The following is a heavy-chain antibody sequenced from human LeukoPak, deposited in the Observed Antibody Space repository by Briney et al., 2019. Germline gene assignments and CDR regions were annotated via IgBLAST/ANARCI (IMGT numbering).Heavy chain of an antibody. CDR2: IYYSGST. V-gene: IGHV4-39*07. D-gene: IGHD5-24*01. CDR1: GGSISSGGYY. CDR3: ARGGGRWLQEFGSEFAEYFQH. Sequence: PSETLSLTCTVSGGSISSGGYYWSWIRQPPGKGLEWIGSIYYSGSTYYNPSLKSRVTISVDTSKNQFSLKLSSVTAADTAVYYCARGGGRWLQEFGSEFAEYFQHWGQGTLVTVSS. J-gene: IGHJ1*01.